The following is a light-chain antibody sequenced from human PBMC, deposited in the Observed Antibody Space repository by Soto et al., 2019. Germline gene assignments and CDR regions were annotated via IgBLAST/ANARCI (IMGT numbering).Light chain of an antibody. CDR2: EVS. J-gene: IGLJ1*01. CDR1: SSDVGAYDY. V-gene: IGLV2-14*01. Sequence: QSALTQPPSASGSPGQSVTISCTGTSSDVGAYDYVSWYQQHPGKAPKLMIYEVSNRPSGVSNRFSGSKSGNTASLTISGLQAEDEADYYCSSYTSRRTLPSVFGTGPKVTVL. CDR3: SSYTSRRTLPSV.